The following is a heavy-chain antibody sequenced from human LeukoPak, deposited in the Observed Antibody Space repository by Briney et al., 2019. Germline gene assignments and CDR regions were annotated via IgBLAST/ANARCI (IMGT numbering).Heavy chain of an antibody. Sequence: ASVKVSCKASGYTFTSYYMHWVRQAPGQGLEWMGIINPSGGSTSYAQKFQGRVTMTRDTSTSTVYMELSSLRSEDTAVYYCARHYCSGGSCHYYYYGMDVWGQGTTATVSS. CDR2: INPSGGST. CDR3: ARHYCSGGSCHYYYYGMDV. J-gene: IGHJ6*02. CDR1: GYTFTSYY. V-gene: IGHV1-46*01. D-gene: IGHD2-15*01.